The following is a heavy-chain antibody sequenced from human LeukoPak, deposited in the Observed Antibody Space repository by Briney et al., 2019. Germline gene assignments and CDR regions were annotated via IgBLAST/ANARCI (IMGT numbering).Heavy chain of an antibody. Sequence: PSETLSLTCTVSGYSITSGNYWGWIRQAPGKRLEWIGNIYYNGIAYYNPSLKSRVSISVDTSKNQFSLKLTSVTAADTAMYYCARGGPSDYWGRGTLVTVSS. CDR3: ARGGPSDY. V-gene: IGHV4-38-2*02. J-gene: IGHJ4*02. CDR1: GYSITSGNY. CDR2: IYYNGIA.